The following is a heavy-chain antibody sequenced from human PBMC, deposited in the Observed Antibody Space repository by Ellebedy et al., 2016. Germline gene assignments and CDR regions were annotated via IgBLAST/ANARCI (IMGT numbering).Heavy chain of an antibody. CDR1: GFAVSQFY. CDR2: IYSDTSS. J-gene: IGHJ4*02. D-gene: IGHD3-10*01. V-gene: IGHV3-53*04. Sequence: GESLKISCAVSGFAVSQFYMSWVRQAPGKGLEWVSVIYSDTSSYADSVKGRFTISSLNSKNTLDLQMNSLRPGDTAVYYCARGGPGSGRYANFDYWGQGTLVTVSS. CDR3: ARGGPGSGRYANFDY.